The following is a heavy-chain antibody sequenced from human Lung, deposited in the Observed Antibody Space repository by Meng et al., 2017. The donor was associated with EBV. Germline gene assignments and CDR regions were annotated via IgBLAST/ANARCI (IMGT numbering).Heavy chain of an antibody. CDR2: INTSVGYT. Sequence: VQVVKSGSELKKPEASVKVSCKASGYTFTSYAMNWVRQAPGQGLEWMGIINTSVGYTSHAQKFQGRVTMTRDTSTSTVHMEVSSLRSADTAVYYCARASRVLGGFDYWGQGTLVTVSS. CDR3: ARASRVLGGFDY. CDR1: GYTFTSYA. J-gene: IGHJ4*02. V-gene: IGHV1-46*01. D-gene: IGHD3-16*01.